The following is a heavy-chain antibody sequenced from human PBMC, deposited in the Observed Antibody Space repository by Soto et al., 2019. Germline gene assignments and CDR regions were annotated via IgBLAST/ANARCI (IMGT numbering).Heavy chain of an antibody. J-gene: IGHJ5*02. D-gene: IGHD4-4*01. CDR3: ARSPTRTNYADCFDP. V-gene: IGHV1-18*01. Sequence: GASVKVSCKASGYTFTSYGISWVRQAPGQGLEWMGWISAYNGNTNYAQKLQGRFTIYRDSSKNTLYLQMDSLRVEDTAVYYCARSPTRTNYADCFDPWGQGTLVTVSS. CDR1: GYTFTSYG. CDR2: ISAYNGNT.